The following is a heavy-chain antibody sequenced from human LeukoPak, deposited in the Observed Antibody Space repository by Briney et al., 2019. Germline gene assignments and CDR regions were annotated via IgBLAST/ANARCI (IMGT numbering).Heavy chain of an antibody. CDR3: TRRKTREPFRD. J-gene: IGHJ4*02. CDR2: IYYSGNT. Sequence: PSETLSLTCTVSGGSIISSNYYWGWIRQPPGKGLEWIGTIYYSGNTYYNPSLKSRVTISVDTSKNQFSLNLRSVTAADTAVYYCTRRKTREPFRDWGQGILVTVSS. V-gene: IGHV4-39*01. CDR1: GGSIISSNYY. D-gene: IGHD1-26*01.